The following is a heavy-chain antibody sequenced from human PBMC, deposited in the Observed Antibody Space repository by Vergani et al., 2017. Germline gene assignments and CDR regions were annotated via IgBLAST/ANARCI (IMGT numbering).Heavy chain of an antibody. D-gene: IGHD6-13*01. CDR1: GYTFTTYD. CDR3: VTGRGIY. CDR2: MNPNSGNT. Sequence: QVQRVQSGAEVKKPGASVKVSCKASGYTFTTYDINWVRQATGQGLEWMGWMNPNSGNTGYAQKLQGRVTMTRKTSITTAYMELSSLRSDDKAVYFCVTGRGIYWGQGTLVTVST. V-gene: IGHV1-8*01. J-gene: IGHJ4*02.